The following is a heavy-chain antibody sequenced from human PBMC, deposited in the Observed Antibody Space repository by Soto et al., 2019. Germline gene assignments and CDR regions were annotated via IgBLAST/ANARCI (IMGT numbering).Heavy chain of an antibody. CDR2: IIPIFGTA. CDR3: ARVGRYCSSTSCPRKGWFDP. J-gene: IGHJ5*02. Sequence: SVKVSCKASGGTFSSYAISWVRQAPGQGLEWMGGIIPIFGTANYAQKFQGRVTITADESTSTAYMELSSLRSEDTAVYYCARVGRYCSSTSCPRKGWFDPWGQGTLVTVSS. V-gene: IGHV1-69*13. D-gene: IGHD2-2*01. CDR1: GGTFSSYA.